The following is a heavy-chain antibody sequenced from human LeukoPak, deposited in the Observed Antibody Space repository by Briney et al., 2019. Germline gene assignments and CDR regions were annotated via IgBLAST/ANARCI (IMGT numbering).Heavy chain of an antibody. V-gene: IGHV3-74*01. CDR2: INEDGSTT. CDR1: GFTFSSNW. J-gene: IGHJ4*02. CDR3: VRDLGGRSGH. Sequence: GGSLRLSCAASGFTFSSNWMHWVRQAPGKGLVWVSRINEDGSTTNYADSVKGRSTIFRDNAKNTLYLQMNSLRAEDTAVYYCVRDLGGRSGHRGRGTLVTVSS. D-gene: IGHD1-26*01.